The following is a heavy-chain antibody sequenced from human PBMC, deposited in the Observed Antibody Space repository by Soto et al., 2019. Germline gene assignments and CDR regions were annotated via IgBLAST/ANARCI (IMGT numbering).Heavy chain of an antibody. V-gene: IGHV3-33*01. J-gene: IGHJ6*02. D-gene: IGHD6-13*01. CDR1: GFTFSSYG. CDR2: IWYDGSNK. CDR3: AREAAAEDPYYYSVMDV. Sequence: GGSLRLSCAASGFTFSSYGMHWVRQAPGKGLEWVAVIWYDGSNKYYADSVKGRFTISRDNSKNTLYLQMNSLRAEDTAVYYSAREAAAEDPYYYSVMDVWGQGTTVTVSS.